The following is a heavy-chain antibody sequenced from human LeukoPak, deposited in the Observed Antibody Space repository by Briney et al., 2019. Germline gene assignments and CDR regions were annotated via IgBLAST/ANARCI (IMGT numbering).Heavy chain of an antibody. Sequence: KPGGSLRLSCAASGFTFSGYSMNWVRQAPGKGLEWVSSISSSSSYIYYADSVKGRFTISRDNARNSLYLQMNSLRAEDTAVYYCARDGLAAATLHWCFDLWGRGTLVTVSS. CDR1: GFTFSGYS. D-gene: IGHD2-15*01. J-gene: IGHJ2*01. CDR2: ISSSSSYI. CDR3: ARDGLAAATLHWCFDL. V-gene: IGHV3-21*01.